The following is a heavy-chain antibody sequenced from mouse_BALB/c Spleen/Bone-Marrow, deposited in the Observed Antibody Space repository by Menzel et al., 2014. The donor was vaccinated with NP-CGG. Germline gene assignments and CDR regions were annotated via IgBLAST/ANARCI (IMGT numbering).Heavy chain of an antibody. D-gene: IGHD4-1*01. CDR1: GFTFSSFG. CDR3: TRGGNWDDFDY. V-gene: IGHV5-17*02. J-gene: IGHJ2*01. CDR2: ISSGSSTI. Sequence: EVQGVESGGGLVQPGGSRKLSRAASGFTFSSFGMHWVRQAPEKGLEWVAYISSGSSTIFYADTVKGRFTVSRDNPKNTLFLQMTSLRSEDTAMYYCTRGGNWDDFDYWGQGITLTVSS.